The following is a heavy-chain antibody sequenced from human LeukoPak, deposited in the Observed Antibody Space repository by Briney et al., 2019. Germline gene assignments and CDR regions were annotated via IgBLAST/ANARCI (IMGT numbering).Heavy chain of an antibody. CDR1: GGTFSSYA. Sequence: ASVKVSCKASGGTFSSYAISWVRQAPGQGLEWMGGIIPIFGTANYAQKFQGRVTITTDESTSTAYMELSSLRSEDTAEYYCASYDSSGLDYWGQGTLVTVSS. D-gene: IGHD3-22*01. CDR2: IIPIFGTA. J-gene: IGHJ4*02. CDR3: ASYDSSGLDY. V-gene: IGHV1-69*05.